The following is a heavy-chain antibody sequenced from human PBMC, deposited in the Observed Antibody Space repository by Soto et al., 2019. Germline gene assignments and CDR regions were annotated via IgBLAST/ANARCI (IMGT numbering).Heavy chain of an antibody. CDR3: ARDRHYDDSSGYVNYYFDY. D-gene: IGHD3-22*01. Sequence: QVQLQESGPGLVKPSQTLSLTCTVSGGSISSGDYYWSWIGQPPGKGLEWIGYIYYSGSTYYHPPLERRDTISVDTTKNQFSLKLSSVTAADTAVYYCARDRHYDDSSGYVNYYFDYWGQGTLVTVSS. CDR2: IYYSGST. J-gene: IGHJ4*02. CDR1: GGSISSGDYY. V-gene: IGHV4-30-4*01.